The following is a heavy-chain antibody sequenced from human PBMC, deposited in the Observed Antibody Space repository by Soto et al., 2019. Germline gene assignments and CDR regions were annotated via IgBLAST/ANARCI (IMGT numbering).Heavy chain of an antibody. CDR3: AIRASYYDSSGYFDY. V-gene: IGHV3-74*01. CDR2: INSDGSST. D-gene: IGHD3-22*01. J-gene: IGHJ4*02. Sequence: EVQLVESGGGLVQPGGSLRLSCAASGFTFSSYWMHWVRQAPGKGLVWVSRINSDGSSTSYADSVKGRFTISRDNAKNTLYLQMNSLGAEDTAVYYCAIRASYYDSSGYFDYWGQGTLVTVSS. CDR1: GFTFSSYW.